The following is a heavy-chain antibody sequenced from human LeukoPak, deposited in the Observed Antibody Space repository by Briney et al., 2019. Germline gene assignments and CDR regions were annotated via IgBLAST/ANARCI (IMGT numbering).Heavy chain of an antibody. J-gene: IGHJ3*02. CDR3: ARVAVVVNDALDI. Sequence: PSETLSLTCAVSGGSISSSNWWSWVRQPPGKGLEWIGEINHSGSTNYNPSLKSRVTISVDTSKNQFSLKLSSVTAADTAVYYCARVAVVVNDALDIWGQGTMVTVSS. V-gene: IGHV4-4*02. D-gene: IGHD2-2*01. CDR1: GGSISSSNW. CDR2: INHSGST.